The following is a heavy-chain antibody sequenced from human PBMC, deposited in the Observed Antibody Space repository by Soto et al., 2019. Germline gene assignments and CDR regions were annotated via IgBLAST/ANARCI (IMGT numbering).Heavy chain of an antibody. CDR3: AIGKLCSGGSCYRLSPTDY. D-gene: IGHD2-15*01. Sequence: PGGSLRLSCAASGFTFSSYAMSWVRQAPGKGLERVSAISGSGGSTYYADSVKGRFTISRDNSKNTLYLQMNSLRAEDTAVYYCAIGKLCSGGSCYRLSPTDYWGQGTLVTVSS. V-gene: IGHV3-23*01. CDR1: GFTFSSYA. J-gene: IGHJ4*02. CDR2: ISGSGGST.